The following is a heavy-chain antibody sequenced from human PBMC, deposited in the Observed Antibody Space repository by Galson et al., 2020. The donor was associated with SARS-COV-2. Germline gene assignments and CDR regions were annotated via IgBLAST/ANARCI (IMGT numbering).Heavy chain of an antibody. CDR2: LYSGGTT. J-gene: IGHJ6*02. D-gene: IGHD6-19*01. CDR3: ARDPYSSGWTNYYYFAMDV. V-gene: IGHV3-53*01. CDR1: GFTVSNTY. Sequence: GESLKISCVASGFTVSNTYMSWVRQAPGRGLEWVALLYSGGTTSYTDSVKGRFTISRDNSMNTLFLQMNTLRVEDKAVYYCARDPYSSGWTNYYYFAMDVWGQGTTVTVSS.